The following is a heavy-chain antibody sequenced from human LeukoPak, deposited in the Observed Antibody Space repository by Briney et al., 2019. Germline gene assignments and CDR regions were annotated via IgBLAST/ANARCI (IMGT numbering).Heavy chain of an antibody. CDR3: AKDLEGGSGWYLSSYAFDI. J-gene: IGHJ3*02. Sequence: PGGSLRLSCAASGFTFSSYGMHWVRQAPGKGLEWVAVISYDGSNKYYADSVKGRFTISRDSSKNTLYLQMNSLRAEDTAVYYCAKDLEGGSGWYLSSYAFDIWGQGTMVTVSS. CDR2: ISYDGSNK. D-gene: IGHD6-19*01. CDR1: GFTFSSYG. V-gene: IGHV3-30*18.